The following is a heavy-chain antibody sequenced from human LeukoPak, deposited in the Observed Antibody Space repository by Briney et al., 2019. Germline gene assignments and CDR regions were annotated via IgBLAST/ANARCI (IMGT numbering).Heavy chain of an antibody. CDR3: ARGAPSDGSGY. CDR2: IYIGGVT. J-gene: IGHJ4*02. D-gene: IGHD5-24*01. Sequence: GGSLRLSCAASGFTFSSHAMSWVRQAPGKGLEGCSVIYIGGVTYYADSVKGRFTISRDNSKNTLYLQMNSLRAEDTAVYYCARGAPSDGSGYWGQGTLVTVSS. V-gene: IGHV3-66*01. CDR1: GFTFSSHA.